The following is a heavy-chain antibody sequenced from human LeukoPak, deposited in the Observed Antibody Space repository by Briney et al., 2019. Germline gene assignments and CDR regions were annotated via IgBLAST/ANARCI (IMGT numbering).Heavy chain of an antibody. CDR1: GFTFSSYG. J-gene: IGHJ5*02. CDR3: AKDLSSWYSTANLHVNWFDP. CDR2: ISYDGSNK. Sequence: PGGSLRLSCAASGFTFSSYGMHWVRQAPGKGLEWVAVISYDGSNKYYADPVKGRFTISRDNSKNTLYPQMNSLRAEDTAVYYCAKDLSSWYSTANLHVNWFDPWGQGTLVTVSS. V-gene: IGHV3-30*18. D-gene: IGHD6-13*01.